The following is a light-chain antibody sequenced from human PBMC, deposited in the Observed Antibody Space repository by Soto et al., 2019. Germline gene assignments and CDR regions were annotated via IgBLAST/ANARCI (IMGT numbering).Light chain of an antibody. CDR3: QQYNSYSEA. V-gene: IGKV1-5*03. J-gene: IGKJ1*01. CDR1: QTISSW. Sequence: DIQMTQSPSTLSGSVGDRVTITCRASQTISSWLAWYQQKPGKAPKLLIYKASTLKSGVPSRFSGSGSGTEFTLTISSLQPDAFETYYCQQYNSYSEAFGQGTKVHIK. CDR2: KAS.